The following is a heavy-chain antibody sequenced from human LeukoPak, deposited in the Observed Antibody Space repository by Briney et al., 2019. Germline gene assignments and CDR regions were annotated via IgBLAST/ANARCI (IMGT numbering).Heavy chain of an antibody. V-gene: IGHV1-18*01. CDR3: ARRLVLRYFDWQYYYYGMDV. CDR2: ISAYNGNT. J-gene: IGHJ6*02. Sequence: GASVKVSCKASGYTFTSYGISWVRQAPGQGLEWMGWISAYNGNTNYAQKLQDRVTMTTDTSTSTAYMELRSLRSDDTAVYYCARRLVLRYFDWQYYYYGMDVWGQGTTVTVSS. CDR1: GYTFTSYG. D-gene: IGHD3-9*01.